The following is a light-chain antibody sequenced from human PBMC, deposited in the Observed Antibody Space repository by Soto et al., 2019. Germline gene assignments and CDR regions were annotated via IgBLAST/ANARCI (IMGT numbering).Light chain of an antibody. CDR1: SSDVGGSNY. V-gene: IGLV2-14*03. J-gene: IGLJ1*01. CDR3: GSYSSSSTLYA. CDR2: NVS. Sequence: QSALTQPASVSGSPGQSITISCTGTSSDVGGSNYVSWYQQHPGKSPKLMIYNVSNRPSGVSNRFSGSKSGNTASLTISGLHAEDEADYYCGSYSSSSTLYAFGTGTKVTVL.